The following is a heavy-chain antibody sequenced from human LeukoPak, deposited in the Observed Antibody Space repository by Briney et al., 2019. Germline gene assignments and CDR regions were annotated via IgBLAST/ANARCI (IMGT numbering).Heavy chain of an antibody. V-gene: IGHV4-61*02. CDR2: IYTSGST. J-gene: IGHJ5*02. CDR1: GGSISSSSYY. Sequence: SETLSLTCTVSGGSISSSSYYWGWIRQPAGKGLEWIGRIYTSGSTNYNPSLKSRVSMSVDTSKNQFSPKLTSVTAADTAVYYCARDVFWFDPWGQGTLVTVSS. CDR3: ARDVFWFDP.